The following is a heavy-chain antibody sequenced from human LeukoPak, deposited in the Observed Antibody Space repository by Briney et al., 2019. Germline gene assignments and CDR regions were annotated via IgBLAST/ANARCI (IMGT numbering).Heavy chain of an antibody. CDR1: GFTFSNYA. J-gene: IGHJ4*02. V-gene: IGHV3-30*01. D-gene: IGHD3-10*01. CDR3: ARDSTYYYDSGSSGPHYFGN. Sequence: GKSLRLSCAASGFTFSNYAMHWVRQAPGKGLEWVSLISSGGTYEYYADSVKGRFTISRDNSKNTLYLQLNSLRAEDTAVYYCARDSTYYYDSGSSGPHYFGNWGQGTLVTVSS. CDR2: ISSGGTYE.